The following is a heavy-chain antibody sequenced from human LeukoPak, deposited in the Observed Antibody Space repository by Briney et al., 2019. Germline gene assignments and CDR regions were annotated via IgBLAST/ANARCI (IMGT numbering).Heavy chain of an antibody. CDR2: ISAYNGNT. Sequence: GASVKVSCKASGYTFTGYYMHWVRQAPGQGLEWMGWISAYNGNTNYAQKLQGRVTMTTDTSTSTAYMELRSLRSDDTAVYYCARAQSGYYLVPVDVWGQGTTVTVSS. CDR3: ARAQSGYYLVPVDV. D-gene: IGHD3-3*01. J-gene: IGHJ6*02. CDR1: GYTFTGYY. V-gene: IGHV1-18*04.